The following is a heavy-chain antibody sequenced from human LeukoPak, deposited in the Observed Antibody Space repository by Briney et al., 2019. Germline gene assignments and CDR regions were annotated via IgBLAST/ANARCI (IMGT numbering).Heavy chain of an antibody. D-gene: IGHD6-13*01. CDR3: ARDFGYSSRWSVLDC. J-gene: IGHJ4*02. CDR1: GGSISPYY. V-gene: IGHV4-59*01. Sequence: SETLSFTCTVSGGSISPYYWSWIRQPPRKGLEWIGDIYYSGSTNYNPSLKSRVTISVDTSKNQFSLKLSSVTAADTAVYYCARDFGYSSRWSVLDCWGQGTLVTVSS. CDR2: IYYSGST.